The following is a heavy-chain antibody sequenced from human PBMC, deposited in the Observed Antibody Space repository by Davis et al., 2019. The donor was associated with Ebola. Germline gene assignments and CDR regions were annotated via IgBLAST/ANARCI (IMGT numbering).Heavy chain of an antibody. V-gene: IGHV4-59*12. J-gene: IGHJ6*02. CDR3: ARDLDNGGYAGRDYYYGMDV. CDR1: GGSISSYY. D-gene: IGHD4-17*01. CDR2: IYYSGST. Sequence: SETLSLTCTVSGGSISSYYWSWIRQPPGKGLEWIGYIYYSGSTNYNPSLKSRVTISVDTSKNQFSLKVSSVTAADTAVYYCARDLDNGGYAGRDYYYGMDVWGQGTTVSVSS.